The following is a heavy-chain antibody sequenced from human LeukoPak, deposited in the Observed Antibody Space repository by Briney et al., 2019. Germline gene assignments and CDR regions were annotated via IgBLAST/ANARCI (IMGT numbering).Heavy chain of an antibody. Sequence: GGSLRLSCAASGFTFRNYWMGWVRQAPGKGLEWVANTKPDGSAEYYADSVRGRFTTSRDNANNFLYLQMNRLRAEDTAVYYCARDRGYSSFDYWGQGTLVTVSS. D-gene: IGHD4-23*01. V-gene: IGHV3-7*01. CDR2: TKPDGSAE. CDR1: GFTFRNYW. J-gene: IGHJ4*02. CDR3: ARDRGYSSFDY.